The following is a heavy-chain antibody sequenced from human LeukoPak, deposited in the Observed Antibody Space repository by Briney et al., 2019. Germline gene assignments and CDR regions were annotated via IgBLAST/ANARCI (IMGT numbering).Heavy chain of an antibody. CDR1: GYTFTGYN. V-gene: IGHV1-2*06. CDR2: INPNSGDT. Sequence: GASVRASCRASGYTFTGYNIHWVRQAPGQGLEWMGRINPNSGDTNYAQNFQGRVTMTRDTSINTAYMELSRLRSDDTAVYYCARENYYDSNNWFDPWGQGTLVTVSS. J-gene: IGHJ5*02. CDR3: ARENYYDSNNWFDP. D-gene: IGHD3-22*01.